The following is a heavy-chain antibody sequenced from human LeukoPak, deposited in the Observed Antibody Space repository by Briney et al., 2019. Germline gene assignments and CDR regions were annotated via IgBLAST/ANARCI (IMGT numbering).Heavy chain of an antibody. CDR2: ISGSSGST. D-gene: IGHD3-10*01. CDR3: AKDGVVRGLGPYYFDS. J-gene: IGHJ4*02. Sequence: PGGSLRLSCAASGFTFSNYAMNWVRQAPGKGLEWVSVISGSSGSTYYADSVTGRFTISRDISKNTVYLQMNSLKAEDTAVYYCAKDGVVRGLGPYYFDSWGQGSLVTVSS. V-gene: IGHV3-23*01. CDR1: GFTFSNYA.